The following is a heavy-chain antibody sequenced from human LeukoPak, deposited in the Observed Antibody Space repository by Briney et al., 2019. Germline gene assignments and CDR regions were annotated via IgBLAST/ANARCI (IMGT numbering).Heavy chain of an antibody. CDR2: IWYDGSSK. CDR1: GFIFSAYG. CDR3: ARDNRYTGNYLDAFDI. V-gene: IGHV3-33*01. Sequence: GGSLGLSCAASGFIFSAYGMHWVRQAPGKGLEWLAVIWYDGSSKYYADSVKGRFTISRDNSKNTLYMQMNNLRVEDTAVYFCARDNRYTGNYLDAFDIWGQGTLVTVSS. D-gene: IGHD3-16*02. J-gene: IGHJ3*02.